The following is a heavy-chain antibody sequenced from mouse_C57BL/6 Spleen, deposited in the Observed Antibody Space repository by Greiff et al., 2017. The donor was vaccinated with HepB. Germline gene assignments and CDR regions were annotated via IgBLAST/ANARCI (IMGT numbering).Heavy chain of an antibody. Sequence: EVQLVESGGGLVQPGGSLKLSCAASGFTFSDYGMAWVRQAPRKGPEWVAFISNLAYSIYYADTVTGRFTISRGNAKNTLYLEMSSLRSEDTAMYYCARHDGNYAWFAYWGQGTLVTVSA. V-gene: IGHV5-15*01. CDR1: GFTFSDYG. CDR2: ISNLAYSI. D-gene: IGHD2-1*01. J-gene: IGHJ3*01. CDR3: ARHDGNYAWFAY.